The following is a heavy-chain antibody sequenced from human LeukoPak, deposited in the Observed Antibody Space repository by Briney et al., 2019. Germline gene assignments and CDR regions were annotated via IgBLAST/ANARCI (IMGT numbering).Heavy chain of an antibody. D-gene: IGHD4-23*01. CDR1: GGTFSSYA. CDR2: IIPIFGTA. V-gene: IGHV1-69*13. CDR3: ALLYTVVTPFDAFDI. J-gene: IGHJ3*02. Sequence: ASVKVSCKASGGTFSSYAISWVRQAPGQGLEWMGGIIPIFGTANYAQKFQGRVTITADESTSTAYMELSSLRSEDTAVYYCALLYTVVTPFDAFDIWGQGTMVTVSS.